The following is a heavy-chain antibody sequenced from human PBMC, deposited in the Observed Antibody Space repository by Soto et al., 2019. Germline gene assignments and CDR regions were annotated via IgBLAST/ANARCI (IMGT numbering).Heavy chain of an antibody. D-gene: IGHD1-26*01. CDR2: IRNSANSHTT. Sequence: EVQLVESGGGLVQPGGSLRLSCAASGFTFSDHYMDWVRQSPGKGLEWVGRIRNSANSHTTVYAASGKGRFTISRDDSKNAVFLEMNSLKTEDTAVYYCATLERIVGGTWDYWGQGTLVTGSS. CDR1: GFTFSDHY. V-gene: IGHV3-72*01. CDR3: ATLERIVGGTWDY. J-gene: IGHJ4*02.